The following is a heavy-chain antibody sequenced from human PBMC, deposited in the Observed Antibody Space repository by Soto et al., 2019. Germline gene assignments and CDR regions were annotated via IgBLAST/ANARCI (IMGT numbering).Heavy chain of an antibody. CDR1: GDSVSSNSAA. V-gene: IGHV6-1*01. J-gene: IGHJ3*02. CDR3: ARERRGRSGYKPDAFDI. D-gene: IGHD6-19*01. Sequence: SQTLSLPCAISGDSVSSNSAAWNWIRQSPSRGLEWLGRTYYRSKWYNDYAVSVKSRITINPATSKNQFSLQLNSVTPEDTAVYYCARERRGRSGYKPDAFDIWGQGTMVTVSS. CDR2: TYYRSKWYN.